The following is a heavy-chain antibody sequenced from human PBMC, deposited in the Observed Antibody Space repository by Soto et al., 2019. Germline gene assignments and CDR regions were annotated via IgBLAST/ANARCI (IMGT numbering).Heavy chain of an antibody. CDR2: IYYSGST. J-gene: IGHJ4*02. V-gene: IGHV4-59*08. D-gene: IGHD3-22*01. Sequence: SETLSLTCTVSGGSISSYYWSWIRQPPGKGLEWIGYIYYSGSTNYNPSLKSRVTISVDTYKNQFSLKLSSVTAADTAVYYCGRWDNDYDSSGYYYQFDYWGQGTLVTVSS. CDR1: GGSISSYY. CDR3: GRWDNDYDSSGYYYQFDY.